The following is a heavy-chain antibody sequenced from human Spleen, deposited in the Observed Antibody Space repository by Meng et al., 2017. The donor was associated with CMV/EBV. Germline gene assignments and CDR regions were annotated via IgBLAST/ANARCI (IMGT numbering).Heavy chain of an antibody. J-gene: IGHJ4*02. CDR3: ASTPITARPYQFDY. CDR1: GYTFTSYD. Sequence: ASVKVSCKASGYTFTSYDINWVRQATGQGLEWMGWMNPNSGNTGYAQKFQGRLTVTRDTSISTAYMDLNRLRSDDTAAYYCASTPITARPYQFDYWGQGTLVTVSS. V-gene: IGHV1-8*01. D-gene: IGHD6-6*01. CDR2: MNPNSGNT.